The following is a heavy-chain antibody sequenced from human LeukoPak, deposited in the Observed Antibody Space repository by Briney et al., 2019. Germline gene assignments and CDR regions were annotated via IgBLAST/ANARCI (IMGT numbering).Heavy chain of an antibody. J-gene: IGHJ5*02. CDR1: GGTFSSYA. V-gene: IGHV1-69*13. D-gene: IGHD3-3*01. Sequence: ASVKVSFKASGGTFSSYAISWVRQAPGQGLEWMGVIIPIFGTANYAQKFQGRVTITAYEYTSTAYLELSSLRSEDTAVYYCARDFRRNDFWSGSNWFDPWGQGTLVTVSS. CDR2: IIPIFGTA. CDR3: ARDFRRNDFWSGSNWFDP.